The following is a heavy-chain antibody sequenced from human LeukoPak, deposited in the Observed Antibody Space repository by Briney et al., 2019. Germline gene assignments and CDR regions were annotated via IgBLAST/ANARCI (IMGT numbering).Heavy chain of an antibody. J-gene: IGHJ6*02. CDR1: GFTFSSYA. CDR3: ARQYAPAGDFWSGYWSPQQCYYYYYGMDV. V-gene: IGHV3-23*01. Sequence: GGSLRLSCAASGFTFSSYAMSWVRQAPGKGLEWVSAISGSGGSTYYADSVKGRFTISRDNSKNTLYLQMNSLRAEDTAVYYCARQYAPAGDFWSGYWSPQQCYYYYYGMDVWGQGTTVTVSS. CDR2: ISGSGGST. D-gene: IGHD3-3*01.